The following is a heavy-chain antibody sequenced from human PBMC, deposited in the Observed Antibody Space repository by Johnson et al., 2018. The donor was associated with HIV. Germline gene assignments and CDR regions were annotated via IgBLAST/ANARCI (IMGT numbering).Heavy chain of an antibody. CDR3: AKRMYYYGSGSPWVDAFDI. CDR2: IRYDGSNK. CDR1: GFTFSRYG. D-gene: IGHD3-10*01. V-gene: IGHV3-30*02. Sequence: QVQLVESGGGVVQPGRSLRLSCAASGFTFSRYGMHWVRQAPGKGLEWVAFIRYDGSNKYYADSVKGRFTISRDNSKNTLYLQMNSLRAEDTALYYCAKRMYYYGSGSPWVDAFDIWGQGTMVTVSS. J-gene: IGHJ3*02.